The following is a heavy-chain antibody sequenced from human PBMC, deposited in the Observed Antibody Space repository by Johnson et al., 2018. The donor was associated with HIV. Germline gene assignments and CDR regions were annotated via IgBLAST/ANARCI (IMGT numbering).Heavy chain of an antibody. D-gene: IGHD2-15*01. J-gene: IGHJ3*02. CDR2: ISSRGIPI. Sequence: VQLVESGGGLVQPGGSLRLSCAASGFTFSSYAMSWVRQAPGKGLEWISYISSRGIPIYYADSVKGRFTVSRDNAKNLLYVQMNSLRVEDTAVYYCARSKDCSGGSCPDAFDIWGQGTMVIVSS. CDR3: ARSKDCSGGSCPDAFDI. V-gene: IGHV3-48*04. CDR1: GFTFSSYA.